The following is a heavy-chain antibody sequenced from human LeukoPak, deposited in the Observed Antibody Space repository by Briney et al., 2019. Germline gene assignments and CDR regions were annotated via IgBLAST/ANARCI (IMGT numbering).Heavy chain of an antibody. V-gene: IGHV3-23*01. CDR1: GFTFSSYA. Sequence: GGSLRLSCAASGFTFSSYAMSWVRQAPGKGLEWVSAISGSGGSTYYADSVKGRFTISRDNSKNTLYLQMNSLRAEDTAVYYCAKGSYYYGSGSYYNFDYWGQGTLVTVSS. CDR3: AKGSYYYGSGSYYNFDY. CDR2: ISGSGGST. D-gene: IGHD3-10*01. J-gene: IGHJ4*02.